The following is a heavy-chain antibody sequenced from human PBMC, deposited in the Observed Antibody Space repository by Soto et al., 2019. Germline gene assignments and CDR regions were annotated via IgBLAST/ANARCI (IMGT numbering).Heavy chain of an antibody. CDR2: VHHSWGS. J-gene: IGHJ6*02. Sequence: QVQLQESGPGLVKPSETMSLSCTVSGGSISSYYWSWFRQSPGKRMEWIGYVHHSWGSSYNPSLLSRVAIPLAPSKSQFSLKVTSVTATDTAVYYCARQGFGPLHGLVDVWGQGTTVTVSS. D-gene: IGHD3-10*01. CDR1: GGSISSYY. V-gene: IGHV4-59*08. CDR3: ARQGFGPLHGLVDV.